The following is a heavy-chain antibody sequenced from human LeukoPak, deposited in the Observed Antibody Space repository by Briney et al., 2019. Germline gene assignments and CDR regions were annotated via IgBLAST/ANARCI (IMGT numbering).Heavy chain of an antibody. Sequence: PGGSLRLSCAASGFTFSNYWMHWVRQAPGKGLVWVSRINSDGINTSYADSVKGRFTISRDNAKNSLYLQMNSLRAEDTAVYYCAKSFWWFGEFSPFDYWGQGTLLTVSS. D-gene: IGHD3-10*01. CDR3: AKSFWWFGEFSPFDY. CDR1: GFTFSNYW. J-gene: IGHJ4*02. V-gene: IGHV3-74*01. CDR2: INSDGINT.